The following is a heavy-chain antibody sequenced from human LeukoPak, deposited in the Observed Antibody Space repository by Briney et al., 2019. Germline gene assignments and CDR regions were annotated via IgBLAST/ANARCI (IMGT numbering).Heavy chain of an antibody. CDR1: GFTFNSYS. D-gene: IGHD7-27*01. V-gene: IGHV3-21*01. CDR2: INTGGTHT. CDR3: AREEPTGGFDY. J-gene: IGHJ4*02. Sequence: GSLRLSCAASGFTFNSYSMNWVRQAPGKGLEWVSSINTGGTHTYYADSVKGRFTISRDNAKNSLYLQMNSLRAEETAVYYCAREEPTGGFDYWGQGTLVTVSS.